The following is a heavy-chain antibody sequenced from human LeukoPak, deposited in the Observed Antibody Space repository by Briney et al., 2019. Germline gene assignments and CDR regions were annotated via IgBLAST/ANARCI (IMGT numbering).Heavy chain of an antibody. CDR1: GFTFSSYG. CDR3: AKEQNYYDSGEDAFDI. D-gene: IGHD3-22*01. V-gene: IGHV3-30*18. Sequence: HPGRSLRLSCAASGFTFSSYGMHWVRQAPGKGLEWVAVISYDGSNKYYADSVKGRFTISRDNSKNTLYLQMNSLRAEDTAVYYCAKEQNYYDSGEDAFDIWGQGTMVTVSS. J-gene: IGHJ3*02. CDR2: ISYDGSNK.